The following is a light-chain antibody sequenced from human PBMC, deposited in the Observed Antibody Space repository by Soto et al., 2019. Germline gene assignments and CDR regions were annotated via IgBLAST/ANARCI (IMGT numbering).Light chain of an antibody. Sequence: DIQMTQSPSTLSASVGDRVTITCRASQSLSSWLAWYQQKPGKAPNLLIYDASNLESGVPSRFSGSESGTEFTLTISCLQPDDFATYYCQQYKSYPWTFGQGTKVDIK. J-gene: IGKJ1*01. V-gene: IGKV1-5*01. CDR1: QSLSSW. CDR3: QQYKSYPWT. CDR2: DAS.